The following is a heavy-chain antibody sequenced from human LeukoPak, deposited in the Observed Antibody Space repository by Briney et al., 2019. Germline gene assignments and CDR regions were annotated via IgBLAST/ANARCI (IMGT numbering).Heavy chain of an antibody. V-gene: IGHV4-59*01. Sequence: PSETLSLTCTVSGGSISSYYWSWIRQPPGKGLEWIGYIYYSGSTNYNPSLKSRVTISVDTSKNQFSLKLSSVTAADTAVYYCARGRRSGGWFDPWGQGTLVTVSS. CDR1: GGSISSYY. D-gene: IGHD4-23*01. CDR3: ARGRRSGGWFDP. J-gene: IGHJ5*02. CDR2: IYYSGST.